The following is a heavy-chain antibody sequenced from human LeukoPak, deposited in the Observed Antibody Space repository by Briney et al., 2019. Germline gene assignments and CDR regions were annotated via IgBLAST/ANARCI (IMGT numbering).Heavy chain of an antibody. D-gene: IGHD2-2*01. CDR2: ISGSGGST. CDR3: AKDPWDIVVVPAVRFDY. CDR1: GFTFSNYG. V-gene: IGHV3-23*01. J-gene: IGHJ4*02. Sequence: GGSLRLSCAASGFTFSNYGMSWVRQAPGHGLEWVSAISGSGGSTYYADSVKGRFTISRDNSKNTLYLQMNSLTVEDTAVYYCAKDPWDIVVVPAVRFDYWGQGTLVTVSS.